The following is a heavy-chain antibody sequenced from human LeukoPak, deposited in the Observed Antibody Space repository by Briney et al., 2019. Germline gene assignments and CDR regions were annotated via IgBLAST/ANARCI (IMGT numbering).Heavy chain of an antibody. CDR3: ANNGVSPNYYYGMNV. CDR1: GFTFSSYG. Sequence: GGSLRLSCATSGFTFSSYGMHWVRQAPGKGLEWVAVIWYDGSNIHYADSVQGRFTISRDISKNMLYLQMNSLRAEDTGVYYCANNGVSPNYYYGMNVWGQGTTVTVSS. V-gene: IGHV3-33*06. CDR2: IWYDGSNI. D-gene: IGHD2-8*01. J-gene: IGHJ6*02.